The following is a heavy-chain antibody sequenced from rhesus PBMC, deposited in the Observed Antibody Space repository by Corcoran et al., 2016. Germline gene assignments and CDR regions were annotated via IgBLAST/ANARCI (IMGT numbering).Heavy chain of an antibody. V-gene: IGHV4S14*01. J-gene: IGHJ4*01. CDR1: GYSLRSNY. Sequence: QVQLQESGPGLVKPSETLSLTCAVSGYSLRSNYWNWLRQPPGQGREWIGSIYGSGGSNYLNPSIKSRVTLSVDTSKNQFSLKLSSVTAADTAVYYCARDSYSRGLIIDYWGQGVLVTVSS. D-gene: IGHD6-31*01. CDR3: ARDSYSRGLIIDY. CDR2: IYGSGGSN.